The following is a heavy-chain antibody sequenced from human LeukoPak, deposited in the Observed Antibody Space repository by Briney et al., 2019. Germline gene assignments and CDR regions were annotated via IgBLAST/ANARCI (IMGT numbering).Heavy chain of an antibody. CDR2: IWYDGSNK. J-gene: IGHJ4*02. D-gene: IGHD3-22*01. CDR1: GFPFSSYG. Sequence: PGGSLRLSCAASGFPFSSYGMHWVRQAPGKGLEWVAVIWYDGSNKYYADSVKGRFTISRDNSKNTLYLQINSLRAEDTAVYYCARDGNYYDSSGYSHWGQGTLVTVSS. V-gene: IGHV3-33*01. CDR3: ARDGNYYDSSGYSH.